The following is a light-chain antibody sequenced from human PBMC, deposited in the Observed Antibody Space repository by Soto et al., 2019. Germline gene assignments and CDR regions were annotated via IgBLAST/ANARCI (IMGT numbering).Light chain of an antibody. CDR1: QSVNSL. V-gene: IGKV3-15*01. CDR3: QQYYDWPPWT. J-gene: IGKJ1*01. Sequence: ETVVTQSPATLSLSPGERATLSCRASQSVNSLLAWYQQKPGQAPRLLIYGTSTRATGIPARFSGSGTGTDFTLTISSLQSEDSAVYYCQQYYDWPPWTFGQGTKVDIK. CDR2: GTS.